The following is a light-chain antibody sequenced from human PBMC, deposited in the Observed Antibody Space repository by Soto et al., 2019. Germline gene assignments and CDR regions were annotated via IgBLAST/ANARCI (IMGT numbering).Light chain of an antibody. Sequence: SYELTQPPSVSVAPGKTARISCGGDTIGRESVHWYQQKPGQAPLLVVYDDTDRPSGIPERFSGSSSGTTATLTISRVEAGDEADYYCQVWDGSRDHCVFGTGTKLTVL. CDR3: QVWDGSRDHCV. V-gene: IGLV3-21*03. J-gene: IGLJ1*01. CDR1: TIGRES. CDR2: DDT.